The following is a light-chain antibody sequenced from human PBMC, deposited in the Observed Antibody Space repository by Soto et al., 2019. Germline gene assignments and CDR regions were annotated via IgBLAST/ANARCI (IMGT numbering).Light chain of an antibody. Sequence: IVMTQSPATLTVSPGGRFTLAYRATQIGRSSLAWYQQKPGQAPRLLIYGASTRATGLPARFSGSGSGTDFTLTISSLQSEDFAVYYCQQYDTWPPITFGQGTRLEIK. CDR1: QIGRSS. J-gene: IGKJ5*01. CDR2: GAS. CDR3: QQYDTWPPIT. V-gene: IGKV3-15*01.